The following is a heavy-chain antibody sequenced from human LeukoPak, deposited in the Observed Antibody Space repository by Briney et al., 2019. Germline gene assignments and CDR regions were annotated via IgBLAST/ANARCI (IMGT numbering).Heavy chain of an antibody. CDR3: ARSQLELDAFDI. Sequence: PGGSLRVSCAASGFTFSSYSMNWVRQAPGKGLEWVSSISSSSSYIYYADSVKGRFTISRDNAKNSLYLQMNSLRAEDTAVYYCARSQLELDAFDIWGQGTMVTVSS. D-gene: IGHD1-1*01. CDR2: ISSSSSYI. J-gene: IGHJ3*02. V-gene: IGHV3-21*01. CDR1: GFTFSSYS.